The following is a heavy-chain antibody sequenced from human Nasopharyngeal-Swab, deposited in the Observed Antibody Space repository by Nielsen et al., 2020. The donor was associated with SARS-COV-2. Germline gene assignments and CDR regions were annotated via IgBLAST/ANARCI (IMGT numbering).Heavy chain of an antibody. CDR3: ARQGFSGIAAALDY. Sequence: SATLSLTCTVSGGSISSSSYYWGWIRQPPGKGLEWIGSIYYSGSTYYNPSLKRRVTISVDTSKNQFSLKLSSVTAADTAVYYCARQGFSGIAAALDYWGQGTLVTVSS. V-gene: IGHV4-39*01. D-gene: IGHD6-13*01. J-gene: IGHJ4*02. CDR2: IYYSGST. CDR1: GGSISSSSYY.